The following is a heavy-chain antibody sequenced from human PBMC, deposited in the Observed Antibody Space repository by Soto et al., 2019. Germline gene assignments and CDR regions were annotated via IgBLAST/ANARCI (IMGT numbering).Heavy chain of an antibody. J-gene: IGHJ4*02. Sequence: QVQLIQFGAEVKKPGASVKVSCRESGYTFTKCHIHWLRQAPGQGLEWMGMIDPSGGVTRDAQRFEGRINVTSDTSKSSVYLDLRGLTSEATAVYYCARDESGHDNYETIGYSFDHWGPGTLVTASS. D-gene: IGHD3-16*01. V-gene: IGHV1-46*01. CDR3: ARDESGHDNYETIGYSFDH. CDR2: IDPSGGVT. CDR1: GYTFTKCH.